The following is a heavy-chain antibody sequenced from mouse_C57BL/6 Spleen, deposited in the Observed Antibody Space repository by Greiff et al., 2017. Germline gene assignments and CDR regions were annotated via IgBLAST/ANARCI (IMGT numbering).Heavy chain of an antibody. J-gene: IGHJ2*01. V-gene: IGHV1-22*01. CDR3: ARFYYYGSSYLEYYFDY. CDR2: INPNNGGT. CDR1: GYTFTDYN. Sequence: EVQLQQSGPELVKPGASVKMSCKASGYTFTDYNMHWVKQSHGKSLEWIGYINPNNGGTSYNQKFKGKATLTVNKSSSTAYMELRSLTAEDSAVYYCARFYYYGSSYLEYYFDYWGQGTTLTVSS. D-gene: IGHD1-1*01.